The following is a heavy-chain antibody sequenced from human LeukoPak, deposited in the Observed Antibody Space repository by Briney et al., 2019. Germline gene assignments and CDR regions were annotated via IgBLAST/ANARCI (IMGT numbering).Heavy chain of an antibody. CDR2: IIPIFGTA. V-gene: IGHV1-69*05. D-gene: IGHD4-11*01. CDR3: ARTPRYSNYALFYYYMDV. J-gene: IGHJ6*03. CDR1: GGTFSGYA. Sequence: SVKVSCKASGGTFSGYAISWVRQAPGQGLEWMGGIIPIFGTANYAQKFQGRVTITTDESTSAAYMELSSLRSEDTAVYYCARTPRYSNYALFYYYMDVWGKGTTVTVSS.